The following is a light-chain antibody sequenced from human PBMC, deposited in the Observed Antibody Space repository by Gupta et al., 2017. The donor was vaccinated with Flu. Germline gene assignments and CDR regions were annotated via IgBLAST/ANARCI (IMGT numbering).Light chain of an antibody. CDR3: QKYNGAPYI. CDR2: AAS. V-gene: IGKV1-27*01. J-gene: IGKJ3*01. Sequence: DIQMTQSPSSLSASIGDRVTITCRASQGVNNFLAWYQQRPGKVPQLLIYAASTLESGVPSRFSGSGSGTDFTLTISSLQSEDVATYYCQKYNGAPYIFGPGTRVDI. CDR1: QGVNNF.